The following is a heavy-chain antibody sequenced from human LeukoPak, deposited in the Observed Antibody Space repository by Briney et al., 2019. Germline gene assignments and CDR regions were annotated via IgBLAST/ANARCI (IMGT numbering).Heavy chain of an antibody. CDR2: IYSGGST. V-gene: IGHV3-53*01. J-gene: IGHJ4*02. D-gene: IGHD2-8*02. CDR1: GFTVSSNY. Sequence: PGGSLRLSCAASGFTVSSNYMSWVRQAPGKGLEWVSVIYSGGSTYYADSVKGRFTISRDNSKNTLYLQMNSLRAEDTAVYYCARDKYCTGRDCYGGSKFDYWGQGTLVTVSS. CDR3: ARDKYCTGRDCYGGSKFDY.